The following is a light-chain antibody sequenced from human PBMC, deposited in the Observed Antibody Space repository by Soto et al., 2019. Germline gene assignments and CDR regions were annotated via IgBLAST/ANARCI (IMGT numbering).Light chain of an antibody. CDR2: EAS. CDR1: QRIGNN. CDR3: EQSYRTPPT. J-gene: IGKJ1*01. Sequence: DIQMTQSPSSLSASVGDRVTITCRASQRIGNNLNWYQQKPGKAPKLLISEASTLQRGVPSRFSGSGSVTDFTLTISSLQPEDFATYYCEQSYRTPPTFGQGTKVEI. V-gene: IGKV1-39*01.